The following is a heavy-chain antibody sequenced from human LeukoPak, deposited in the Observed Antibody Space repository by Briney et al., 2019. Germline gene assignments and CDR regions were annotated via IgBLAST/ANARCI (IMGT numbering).Heavy chain of an antibody. CDR2: MNPNSGNT. CDR1: GYTFTSYD. Sequence: RASVKVSCKASGYTFTSYDINWVRQATGQGLEWMGWMNPNSGNTGYAQKFQGRVTMTRNTSISTAYMELSSLRSEDTAVYYCASGFLTIFGRVTYMDVWGKGTTVTVSS. V-gene: IGHV1-8*01. J-gene: IGHJ6*03. CDR3: ASGFLTIFGRVTYMDV. D-gene: IGHD3-3*01.